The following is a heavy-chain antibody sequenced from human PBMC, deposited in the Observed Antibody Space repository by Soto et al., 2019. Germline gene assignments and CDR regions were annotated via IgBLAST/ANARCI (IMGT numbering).Heavy chain of an antibody. J-gene: IGHJ4*02. CDR3: AKDLHSSGWAAYNFDY. CDR2: ISYDGSNK. V-gene: IGHV3-30*18. Sequence: HPGGSLRLSCAASGFTFSNYGMHWVRQAPGKGLEWVALISYDGSNKYYADSVKGRFTISRDSTKNTLSLQMNSLRAEDSAVYYCAKDLHSSGWAAYNFDYWGQGTLVTVSS. CDR1: GFTFSNYG. D-gene: IGHD6-25*01.